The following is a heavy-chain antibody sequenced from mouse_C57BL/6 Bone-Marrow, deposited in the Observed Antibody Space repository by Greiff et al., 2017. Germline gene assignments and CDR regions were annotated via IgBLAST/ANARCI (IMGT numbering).Heavy chain of an antibody. CDR3: ARDTYYFDY. J-gene: IGHJ2*01. CDR2: IDPSDSYT. D-gene: IGHD2-10*02. CDR1: GYTFTSYW. V-gene: IGHV1-69*01. Sequence: VKLQQPGAELVMPGASVKLSCKASGYTFTSYWMHWVKQRPGQGLEWIGEIDPSDSYTNYNQKFKGKSTLTVDKSSSTAYMQLSSLTSEDSAVYYCARDTYYFDYWGKGTTLTVSS.